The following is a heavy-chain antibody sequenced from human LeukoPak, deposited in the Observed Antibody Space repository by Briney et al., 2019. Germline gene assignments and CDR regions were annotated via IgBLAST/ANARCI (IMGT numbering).Heavy chain of an antibody. CDR3: ARGGDCSSTSCPLDY. CDR1: GFTFSSYE. J-gene: IGHJ4*02. Sequence: GGSLRLSCAASGFTFSSYEMNWVRQAPGKGLEWVSYISSSGSTIYYADSVKGRFTISRDNAKNSLYLQMNSLRAEDTAVYYCARGGDCSSTSCPLDYRGQGTLVTVSS. V-gene: IGHV3-48*03. CDR2: ISSSGSTI. D-gene: IGHD2-2*01.